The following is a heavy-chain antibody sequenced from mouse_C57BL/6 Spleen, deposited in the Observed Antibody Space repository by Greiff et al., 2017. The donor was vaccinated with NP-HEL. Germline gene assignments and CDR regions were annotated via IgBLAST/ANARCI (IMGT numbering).Heavy chain of an antibody. CDR3: TRADGYYPFAY. CDR1: GFTFSSYA. Sequence: EVQGVESGEGLVKPGGSLKLSCAASGFTFSSYAMSWVRQTPEKRLEWVAYISSGGDYIYYADTVKGRFTISRDNARNTLYLQMSSLKSEDTAMYYCTRADGYYPFAYWGQGTLVTVSA. J-gene: IGHJ3*01. V-gene: IGHV5-9-1*02. D-gene: IGHD2-3*01. CDR2: ISSGGDYI.